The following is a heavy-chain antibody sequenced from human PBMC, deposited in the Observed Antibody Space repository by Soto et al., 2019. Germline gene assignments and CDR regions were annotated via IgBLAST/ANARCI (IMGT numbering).Heavy chain of an antibody. CDR1: GYTFTSYD. D-gene: IGHD4-17*01. V-gene: IGHV1-8*01. CDR2: MNPNSGNT. Sequence: ASVKVSCKASGYTFTSYDINWVRQATGQGHERKGWMNPNSGNTGYAQKFQGRVIMTRNTSISTAYIELSSLRSEDTSLYYCASDGGHHARYYYYMDVWGKGTTVTVSS. CDR3: ASDGGHHARYYYYMDV. J-gene: IGHJ6*03.